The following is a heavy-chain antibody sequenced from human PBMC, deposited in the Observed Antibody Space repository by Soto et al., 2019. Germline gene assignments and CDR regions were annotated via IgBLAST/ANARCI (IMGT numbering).Heavy chain of an antibody. CDR3: MGYCSGGSCYPEFDY. CDR1: GGTFSSYA. D-gene: IGHD2-15*01. J-gene: IGHJ4*02. V-gene: IGHV1-69*13. Sequence: ASVKVSCKASGGTFSSYAISWVRQAPGQGLEWMGGIIPIFGTANYAQKFQGRVTITADESTSTAYMELSSLRSEDTAVYYCMGYCSGGSCYPEFDYWGQGTLVTVSS. CDR2: IIPIFGTA.